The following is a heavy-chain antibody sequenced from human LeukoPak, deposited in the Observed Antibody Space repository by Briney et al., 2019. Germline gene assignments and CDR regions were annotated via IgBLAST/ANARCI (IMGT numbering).Heavy chain of an antibody. CDR3: ARALGYCSGGSCSRDYYYGMDV. D-gene: IGHD2-15*01. Sequence: PGRSLRLSCAASGFNFGSYGMHWVRQAPGKGLEWVAVIWSDGSNKYYADSVKGRFTISRDNSKNTLYLQMNSLRAEDTAVYYCARALGYCSGGSCSRDYYYGMDVWGQGTTVTVSS. V-gene: IGHV3-33*01. CDR2: IWSDGSNK. CDR1: GFNFGSYG. J-gene: IGHJ6*02.